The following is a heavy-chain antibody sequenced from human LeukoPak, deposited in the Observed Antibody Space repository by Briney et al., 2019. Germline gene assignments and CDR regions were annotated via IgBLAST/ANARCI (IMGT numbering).Heavy chain of an antibody. D-gene: IGHD3-10*01. CDR1: GGTFSSYA. V-gene: IGHV1-69*04. CDR2: IIPILGIA. Sequence: ASVKVSRKASGGTFSSYAISWVRQAPGQGLEWMGRIIPILGIANYAQKFQGRVTITADKSTSTAYMELSSLRSEDTAVYYCASNERYYGSGSYQLTPPFDYWGQGTLVTVSS. J-gene: IGHJ4*02. CDR3: ASNERYYGSGSYQLTPPFDY.